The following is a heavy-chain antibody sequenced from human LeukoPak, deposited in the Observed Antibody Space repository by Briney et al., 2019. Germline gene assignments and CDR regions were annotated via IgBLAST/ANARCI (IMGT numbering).Heavy chain of an antibody. CDR1: GFTFGDYE. D-gene: IGHD2-21*02. CDR2: IRSKAYGGTT. CDR3: TRAYCGGYCQYYFDY. J-gene: IGHJ4*02. Sequence: GGSLRLSCRTSGFTFGDYEMSWVRQAPGKGLEWVGFIRSKAYGGTTEYAASVKGRFTISRDDSKSIAYLQMNSLKTEDTAVYYCTRAYCGGYCQYYFDYWGQGTLVTVSS. V-gene: IGHV3-49*04.